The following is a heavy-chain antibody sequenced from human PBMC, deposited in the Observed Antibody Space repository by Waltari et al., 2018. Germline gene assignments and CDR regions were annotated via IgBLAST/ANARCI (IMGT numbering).Heavy chain of an antibody. J-gene: IGHJ5*02. D-gene: IGHD2-8*01. CDR1: GFSFSTFV. V-gene: IGHV3-64D*08. CDR2: ISTDGNNT. Sequence: EVQLVESGGDLVQPGGSLRLSCSTSGFSFSTFVMHWVRQAPGKGLEYVSAISTDGNNTFYVDSVKGRFVISRDNSRNTLYLQMSSLRPEDTAIYYCVPNSFRPWGQGTLVTVSS. CDR3: VPNSFRP.